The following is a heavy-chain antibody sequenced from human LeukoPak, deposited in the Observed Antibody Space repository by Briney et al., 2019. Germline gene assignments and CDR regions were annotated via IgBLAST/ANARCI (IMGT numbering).Heavy chain of an antibody. J-gene: IGHJ4*02. V-gene: IGHV3-11*06. CDR2: ISSSSSYI. D-gene: IGHD3-22*01. Sequence: GGSLRLSCAASGFTFSDYYMSWIRQAPGKGLEWVSSISSSSSYIYYADSVKGRFTISRDNAKNSLYLQMNSLRAEDTAVYYCARDKDPYYYDSSGYFDYWGQGTLVTVSS. CDR3: ARDKDPYYYDSSGYFDY. CDR1: GFTFSDYY.